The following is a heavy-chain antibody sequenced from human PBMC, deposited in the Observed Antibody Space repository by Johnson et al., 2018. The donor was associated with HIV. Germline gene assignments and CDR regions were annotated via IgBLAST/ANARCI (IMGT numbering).Heavy chain of an antibody. Sequence: QVQLVESGGGVVQPGRSLRLSCAASGFTFSSYGMHWVRQAPGKGLEWVAGMWYYGTKKNYADSVKGRFTISRDNSKNTLFLQMNSLRAEDTAIYFCAKVADPYCGGDCYSWLFAFDIWGQGTMVTVSS. CDR3: AKVADPYCGGDCYSWLFAFDI. J-gene: IGHJ3*02. D-gene: IGHD2-21*02. CDR2: MWYYGTKK. CDR1: GFTFSSYG. V-gene: IGHV3-33*06.